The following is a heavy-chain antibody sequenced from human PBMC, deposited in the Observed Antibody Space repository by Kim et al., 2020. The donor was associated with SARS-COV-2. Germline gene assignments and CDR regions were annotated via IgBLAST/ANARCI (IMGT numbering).Heavy chain of an antibody. D-gene: IGHD1-26*01. Sequence: ASVKVSCKASGYTFTSYGISWVRQAPGQGLEWMGWISAYNGNTNYAQKLQGRVTMTTDTSTSTAYMELRSLRSDDTAVYYCARDPWVGVGADLDYFDYWGQGTLVTVSS. CDR2: ISAYNGNT. CDR1: GYTFTSYG. V-gene: IGHV1-18*04. CDR3: ARDPWVGVGADLDYFDY. J-gene: IGHJ4*02.